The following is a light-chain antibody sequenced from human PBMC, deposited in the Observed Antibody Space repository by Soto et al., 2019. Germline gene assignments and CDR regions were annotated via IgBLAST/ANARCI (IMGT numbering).Light chain of an antibody. CDR2: DTS. V-gene: IGKV3-15*01. J-gene: IGKJ4*01. Sequence: EVVMTQSPATLSVSPGERATLSCRASRGIGSTLAWYQQKPGQTPRLLIYDTSTRATGVPARFIGSASGTEFTLTITSLQSEDFAIYYCQQFSSYPLTFGGGTKVEIK. CDR3: QQFSSYPLT. CDR1: RGIGST.